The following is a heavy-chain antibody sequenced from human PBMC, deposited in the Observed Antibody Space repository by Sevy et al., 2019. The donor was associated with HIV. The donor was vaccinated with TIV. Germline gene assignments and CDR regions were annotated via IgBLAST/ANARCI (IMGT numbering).Heavy chain of an antibody. CDR1: GGSISSSSYY. D-gene: IGHD3-3*01. J-gene: IGHJ3*02. CDR3: ARGTLSSSYDFWSGYHDAFDI. V-gene: IGHV4-39*01. Sequence: SETLSLTCTVSGGSISSSSYYWGWIRQPPGKGLEWIGSIYYSGSTYYNPSLKSRVTISVDTSKNQFSLKLGSVTAADTAVYYCARGTLSSSYDFWSGYHDAFDIWGQGTMVTVSS. CDR2: IYYSGST.